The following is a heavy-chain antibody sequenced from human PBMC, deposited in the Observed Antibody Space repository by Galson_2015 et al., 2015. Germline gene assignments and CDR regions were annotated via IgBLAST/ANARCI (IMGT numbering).Heavy chain of an antibody. CDR2: MNPNSGNT. D-gene: IGHD2-15*01. J-gene: IGHJ5*02. CDR1: GYTFTSYD. CDR3: AREGYCSGGSCSYNWFDP. Sequence: SVKVSCKASGYTFTSYDINWVRQATGQGLEWMGWMNPNSGNTGYAQKFQGRVTMTRNTSISTAYMELSSLRSEDTAVYYCAREGYCSGGSCSYNWFDPWGQGTLVTVSS. V-gene: IGHV1-8*01.